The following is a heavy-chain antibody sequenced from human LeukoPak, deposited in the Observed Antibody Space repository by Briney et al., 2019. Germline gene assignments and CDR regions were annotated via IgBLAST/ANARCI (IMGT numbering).Heavy chain of an antibody. CDR2: IYTSGNT. CDR1: GGSISTYY. CDR3: ARVRYYGSGEEIDP. V-gene: IGHV4-4*09. D-gene: IGHD3-10*01. J-gene: IGHJ5*02. Sequence: SSETLSLTCTVSGGSISTYYWSWIRQPPGKGLEWIGYIYTSGNTYYNPSLKSRVTISVDTSRNQFSLKLSSVTAADTAVYYCARVRYYGSGEEIDPWGQGTLVTVSS.